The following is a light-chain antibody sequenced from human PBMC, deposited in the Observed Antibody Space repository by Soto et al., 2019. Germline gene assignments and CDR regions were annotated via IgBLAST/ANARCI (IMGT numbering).Light chain of an antibody. J-gene: IGKJ1*01. V-gene: IGKV3-20*01. CDR2: GAS. Sequence: EIVLTQSPGTLSLSPGERATPSCRARQSVSSSYLAWYQQKPGQAPRLLIYGASSRATGIPDRFSGSGSGTDFTLTISRLEPEDFAVYYCQQYGSAPTTFGQGTNVDLK. CDR3: QQYGSAPTT. CDR1: QSVSSSY.